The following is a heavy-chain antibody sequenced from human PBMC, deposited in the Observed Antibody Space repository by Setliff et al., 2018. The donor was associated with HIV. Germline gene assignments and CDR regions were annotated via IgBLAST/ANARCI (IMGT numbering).Heavy chain of an antibody. D-gene: IGHD3-22*01. V-gene: IGHV3-48*04. CDR1: GFTFSTYS. CDR2: ISSSSSSSI. CDR3: ARGWGYYDSSGWDY. J-gene: IGHJ4*02. Sequence: GGSLRLSCVASGFTFSTYSMNWVRQAPGKGLEWLSYISSSSSSSIYHADSVKGRFTISRGNAKNSLYLQMNSLRAEDTAVYYCARGWGYYDSSGWDYWGQGTLVTVSS.